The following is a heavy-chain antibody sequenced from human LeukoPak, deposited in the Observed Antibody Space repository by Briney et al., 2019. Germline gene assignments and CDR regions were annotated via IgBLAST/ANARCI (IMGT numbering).Heavy chain of an antibody. V-gene: IGHV3-43*02. CDR2: ISGDGDTT. Sequence: GSLRLSCAASGFTFADYAMHWVRQAPGKGLEWVSLISGDGDTTFYADSIKGRFTISRDNSKNSLYLQMNSLRSEDTALYYCAKDIHDRGYAACWGQGTLVTVSS. CDR3: AKDIHDRGYAAC. CDR1: GFTFADYA. D-gene: IGHD3-22*01. J-gene: IGHJ4*02.